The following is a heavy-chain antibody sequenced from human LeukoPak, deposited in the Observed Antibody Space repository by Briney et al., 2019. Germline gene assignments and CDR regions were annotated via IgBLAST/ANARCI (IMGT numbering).Heavy chain of an antibody. V-gene: IGHV3-48*03. CDR3: ARRQHFDY. D-gene: IGHD6-13*01. CDR1: GFTFSSYE. CDR2: ISGSGSTI. J-gene: IGHJ4*02. Sequence: GGSLRLSCAASGFTFSSYEMNWVRQAPGKVLEWVSYISGSGSTIYYADSVKGRFTISRDNAKNSLYLQMNSLRAEDTAVYYCARRQHFDYWGQGTLVTVSS.